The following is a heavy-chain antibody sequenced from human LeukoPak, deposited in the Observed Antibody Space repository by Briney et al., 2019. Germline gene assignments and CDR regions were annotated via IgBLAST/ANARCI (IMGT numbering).Heavy chain of an antibody. D-gene: IGHD3-10*01. Sequence: SETLSLTCAVYGGSFSGYYWSWIRQPPGKGLEWIGEINHSGNTNYNPSLKSRVTMSVDTSKNQFSLKLSSVTAADTAVYYCARGRGVTPVGVYFDYWGQGTLVTVSS. J-gene: IGHJ4*02. V-gene: IGHV4-34*01. CDR3: ARGRGVTPVGVYFDY. CDR2: INHSGNT. CDR1: GGSFSGYY.